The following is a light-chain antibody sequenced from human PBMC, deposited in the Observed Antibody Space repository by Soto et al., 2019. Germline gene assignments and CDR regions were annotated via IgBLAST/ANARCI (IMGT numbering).Light chain of an antibody. V-gene: IGKV3-20*01. J-gene: IGKJ4*01. Sequence: EIVLTQSPGTLSLSPGERATLSCRASQIVSSSYLAWYLQKPGQAPRLLINGASSRATGIPDRFSGSGSGTDFTLTISRLEPEDFAVYYCQQYGSSPLTFGGGTKVDI. CDR2: GAS. CDR3: QQYGSSPLT. CDR1: QIVSSSY.